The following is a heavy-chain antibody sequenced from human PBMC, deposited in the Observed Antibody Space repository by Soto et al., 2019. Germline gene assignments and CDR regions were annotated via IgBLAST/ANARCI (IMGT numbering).Heavy chain of an antibody. D-gene: IGHD2-15*01. Sequence: QVQLVQSGAEVKKPGTSVKVSCKASGYTFTSYGISWVRQAPGQGLEWMGWISAYNGNTNYAQKLQGRVTMTTDTSTSTAYMELRSLRSADTAVYYCARASGGYCSGGSCYSGDYWGQGTLVTLSS. J-gene: IGHJ4*02. V-gene: IGHV1-18*01. CDR1: GYTFTSYG. CDR2: ISAYNGNT. CDR3: ARASGGYCSGGSCYSGDY.